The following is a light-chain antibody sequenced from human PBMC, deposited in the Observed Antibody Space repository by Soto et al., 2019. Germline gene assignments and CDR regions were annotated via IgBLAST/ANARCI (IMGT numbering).Light chain of an antibody. CDR3: QQYNNWRT. Sequence: EIVMTQPPATLSVSPGERATLSCRASQSVDSNLAWYQQKPGQAPRLLIYDASTRATGIPARISGSGSGTEFTLTISSLQSEDFAVYYCQQYNNWRTFGQGTKVDI. CDR2: DAS. CDR1: QSVDSN. J-gene: IGKJ1*01. V-gene: IGKV3-15*01.